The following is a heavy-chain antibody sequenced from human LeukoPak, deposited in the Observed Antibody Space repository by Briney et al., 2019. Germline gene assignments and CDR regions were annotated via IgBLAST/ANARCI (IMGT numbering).Heavy chain of an antibody. CDR1: GFTFSSYA. V-gene: IGHV3-30*04. Sequence: GSCLRLSWAAAGFTFSSYAMRWVRQAPGKGLEWVAVISYDGSTKYYADSVKGRFTISRDNSKNTLYPQMNSLRAEDTAVYYCARGDYYDSSGYLDYWGQGTLVTVSS. CDR2: ISYDGSTK. J-gene: IGHJ4*02. CDR3: ARGDYYDSSGYLDY. D-gene: IGHD3-22*01.